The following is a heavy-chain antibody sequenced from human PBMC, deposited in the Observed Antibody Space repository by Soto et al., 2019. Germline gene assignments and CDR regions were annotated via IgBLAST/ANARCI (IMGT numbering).Heavy chain of an antibody. J-gene: IGHJ4*02. D-gene: IGHD5-18*01. CDR1: GFTFSSYW. Sequence: EVQLVESGGGLVQPGGSLRLSCVGSGFTFSSYWMHWVRQPPGKGLVWVSRVNSAGSASSYADSVKGRFTVSRDNATNTLYLQMNSLSAEDTAIYYCATGGYSYGWGYWGQGTLVTVSS. V-gene: IGHV3-74*01. CDR2: VNSAGSAS. CDR3: ATGGYSYGWGY.